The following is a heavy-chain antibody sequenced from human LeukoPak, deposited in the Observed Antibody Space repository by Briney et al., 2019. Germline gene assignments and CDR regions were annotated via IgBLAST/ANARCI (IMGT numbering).Heavy chain of an antibody. V-gene: IGHV3-43*02. D-gene: IGHD2/OR15-2a*01. Sequence: SGGSLRLSCAASGFAFADYAMHGVRQIPGKGLECVAHIHADGGRTFYADSVKGRFTVSRDNGKNPLFLQMDSLTSDDAALYYCSTWAFYHGLDVWGQGATVIVSS. CDR1: GFAFADYA. CDR3: STWAFYHGLDV. J-gene: IGHJ6*02. CDR2: IHADGGRT.